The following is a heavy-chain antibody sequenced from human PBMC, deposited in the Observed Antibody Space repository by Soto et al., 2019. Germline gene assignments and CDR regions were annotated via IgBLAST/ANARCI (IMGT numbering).Heavy chain of an antibody. CDR2: IYYSGST. CDR1: GGSISSGGDY. CDR3: AIERNYGSSGYSYYYGMDV. Sequence: QVQLQESGPGLVKPSQTLSLTCTVSGGSISSGGDYWSWIRQHPGKGLEWIGYIYYSGSTYYNPSLKSRVTISVDPSKNQFSLKLSSVTAADPAVYYCAIERNYGSSGYSYYYGMDVWGQGTTVTFSS. J-gene: IGHJ6*02. D-gene: IGHD3-22*01. V-gene: IGHV4-31*03.